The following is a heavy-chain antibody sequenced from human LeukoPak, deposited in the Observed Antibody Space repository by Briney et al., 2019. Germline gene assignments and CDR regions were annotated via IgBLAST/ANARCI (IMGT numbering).Heavy chain of an antibody. CDR3: ASPRATYSGSLEGFDY. Sequence: GASVKVSCKASGYTFTSYGISWVRQAPGQGLEWMGGIIPIFGTANYAQKFQGRVTITADESTSTAYMELSSLRSEDTAVYYCASPRATYSGSLEGFDYWGQGTLVTVSS. J-gene: IGHJ4*02. CDR2: IIPIFGTA. D-gene: IGHD1-26*01. CDR1: GYTFTSYG. V-gene: IGHV1-69*13.